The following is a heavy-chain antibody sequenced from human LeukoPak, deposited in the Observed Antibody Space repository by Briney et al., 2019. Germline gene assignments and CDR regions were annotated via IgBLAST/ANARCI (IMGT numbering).Heavy chain of an antibody. CDR2: INSDGSST. J-gene: IGHJ6*03. CDR1: GFAFSSYW. D-gene: IGHD1-14*01. Sequence: PGGSLRLSCAASGFAFSSYWMHWVRQAPGKGLVWVSRINSDGSSTSYADSVKGRFTTSRDNAKKSLYLQMNSLRAEDTAVYYCARVGPWVNPDYYYYYMDVWGKGTTVTVSS. CDR3: ARVGPWVNPDYYYYYMDV. V-gene: IGHV3-74*01.